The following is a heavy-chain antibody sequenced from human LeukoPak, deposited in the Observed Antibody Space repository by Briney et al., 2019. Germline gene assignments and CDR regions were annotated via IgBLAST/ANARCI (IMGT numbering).Heavy chain of an antibody. Sequence: GGSLRLSCAASGFTFSSYDMSWVRQAPGKGLEWVSVISTSGGSTYHADSVKGRFIISRDNSKNTLYLQMNSLRAEDTAAYYCAKGLACTNGVCHFDYWGRGTLVTVSS. CDR1: GFTFSSYD. J-gene: IGHJ4*02. CDR3: AKGLACTNGVCHFDY. CDR2: ISTSGGST. D-gene: IGHD2-8*01. V-gene: IGHV3-23*01.